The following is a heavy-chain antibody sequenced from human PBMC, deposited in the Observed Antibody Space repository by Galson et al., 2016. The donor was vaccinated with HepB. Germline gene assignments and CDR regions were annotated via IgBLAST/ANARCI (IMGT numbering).Heavy chain of an antibody. Sequence: LSLTCTVSSDPVTSGTYYWSWVRQSPGKGLDWIGYIHDSGNTNYNPSIKSRVTISRDASKNQFSLKLTSLIAADTSVYYCATQTEDSHGAFDIWGRGTMVTVSS. CDR3: ATQTEDSHGAFDI. CDR2: IHDSGNT. D-gene: IGHD2-15*01. V-gene: IGHV4-61*01. J-gene: IGHJ3*02. CDR1: SDPVTSGTYY.